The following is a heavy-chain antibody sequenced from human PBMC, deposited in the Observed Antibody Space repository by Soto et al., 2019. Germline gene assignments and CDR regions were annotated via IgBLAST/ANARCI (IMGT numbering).Heavy chain of an antibody. CDR3: ARERNTMVRGVSRYYYYGMDV. CDR2: INPSGGST. Sequence: ASVKVSCKASGYTFTSYYMHWVRQAPGQGLEWMGIINPSGGSTSYAQKFQGRVTMTRDTSTSTVYMELSSLRSEDTAVYYCARERNTMVRGVSRYYYYGMDVWGKGTTVT. CDR1: GYTFTSYY. D-gene: IGHD3-10*01. J-gene: IGHJ6*04. V-gene: IGHV1-46*01.